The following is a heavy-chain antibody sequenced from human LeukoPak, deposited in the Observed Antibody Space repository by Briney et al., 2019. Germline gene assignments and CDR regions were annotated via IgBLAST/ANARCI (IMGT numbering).Heavy chain of an antibody. J-gene: IGHJ6*02. V-gene: IGHV3-48*01. CDR1: GFTFIRYS. CDR2: ISNNNSTI. CDR3: AKGVTTVRIYYHGMDV. D-gene: IGHD4-17*01. Sequence: GGSLRLSCAASGFTFIRYSMNWVRQAPGKGLEWVSYISNNNSTIYYADSVKGRFTISRDNAKNTLWLQMNSLRAEDTAVYYCAKGVTTVRIYYHGMDVWGQGTTVTVSS.